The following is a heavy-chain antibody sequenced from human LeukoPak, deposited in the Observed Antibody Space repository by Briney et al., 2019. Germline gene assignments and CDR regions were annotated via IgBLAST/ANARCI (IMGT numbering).Heavy chain of an antibody. CDR3: VKSHGSGSYYSPDY. D-gene: IGHD3-10*01. Sequence: GGSLRLSCAASGFTFSSYAMHWVRQAPGKGLEWVAVISYDGSNKYYADSVKGRFTISRDNSKNTLYLQMNSLRAEDTAVYYCVKSHGSGSYYSPDYWGQGTLVTVSS. CDR1: GFTFSSYA. V-gene: IGHV3-30*04. CDR2: ISYDGSNK. J-gene: IGHJ4*02.